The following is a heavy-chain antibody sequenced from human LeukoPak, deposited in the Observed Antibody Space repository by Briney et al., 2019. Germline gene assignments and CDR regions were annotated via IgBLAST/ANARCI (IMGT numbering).Heavy chain of an antibody. CDR1: GFPFTTFD. CDR2: ISSSGTTI. D-gene: IGHD1-20*01. J-gene: IGHJ4*02. CDR3: ARVGAYAAVNW. Sequence: GGSLRLSCAASGFPFTTFDMKWVRQAPGKGLEWASFISSSGTTIYYADSVKGRFTISRDNSKNSLNLQMNSLRAEDTAVYYCARVGAYAAVNWWGQGTLVTVSS. V-gene: IGHV3-48*03.